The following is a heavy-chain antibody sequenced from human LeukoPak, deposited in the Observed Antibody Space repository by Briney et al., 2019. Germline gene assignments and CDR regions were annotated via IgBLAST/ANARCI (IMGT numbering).Heavy chain of an antibody. CDR2: INPNSGGT. CDR3: ARGLMVRGLIVGFAFDI. Sequence: ASVKVSCKASGYTFTGYYMHWVRQAPGQGLEWMGWINPNSGGTNYAQKFQGRVTTTRDTSISTAYMELSRLRSDDTAVYYCARGLMVRGLIVGFAFDIWGQGTMVTVSS. J-gene: IGHJ3*02. CDR1: GYTFTGYY. D-gene: IGHD3-10*01. V-gene: IGHV1-2*02.